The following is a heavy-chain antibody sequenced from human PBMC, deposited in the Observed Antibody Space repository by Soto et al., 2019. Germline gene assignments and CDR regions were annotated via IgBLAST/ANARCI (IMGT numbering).Heavy chain of an antibody. V-gene: IGHV1-69*01. CDR3: ARVVAYCGGDCYWWYFDL. Sequence: QVQLVQSGAEVKKPGSSVNVSCKASGGTFSSYAISWVRQAPGQGLEWMGGIIPIFGTANYAQKFQGRVTITADESTSTAYMELSSLRSEDTAVYYCARVVAYCGGDCYWWYFDLWGRGTLVTVSS. CDR1: GGTFSSYA. J-gene: IGHJ2*01. D-gene: IGHD2-21*02. CDR2: IIPIFGTA.